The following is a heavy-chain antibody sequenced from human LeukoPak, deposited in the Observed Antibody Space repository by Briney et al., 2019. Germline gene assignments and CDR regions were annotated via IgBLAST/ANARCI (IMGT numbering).Heavy chain of an antibody. Sequence: GWSLRLSCAASGFAFSKYAMHWVRQAPGKGLERVTIISDDGRSNYADSVEGRFTISRDNSKNTLYLQMSSLRAEDTAVYYCASTSGYDFWDMGYWGQGTLVTVSS. CDR2: ISDDGRS. CDR3: ASTSGYDFWDMGY. V-gene: IGHV3-30*04. D-gene: IGHD5-12*01. CDR1: GFAFSKYA. J-gene: IGHJ4*02.